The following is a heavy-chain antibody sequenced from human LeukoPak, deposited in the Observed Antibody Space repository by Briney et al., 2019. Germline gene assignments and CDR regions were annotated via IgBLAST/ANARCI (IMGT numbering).Heavy chain of an antibody. CDR2: IYYSGST. Sequence: SETLSLTCTVSGGSISSYYWSWIRQPPGKGLEWIGYIYYSGSTNYNPSLKSRVTISVDTSKNQFSLKLSSVTAADTAMYYCARASATVAAPRWYFDLWGRGTLVTVSS. CDR3: ARASATVAAPRWYFDL. CDR1: GGSISSYY. J-gene: IGHJ2*01. V-gene: IGHV4-59*01. D-gene: IGHD6-19*01.